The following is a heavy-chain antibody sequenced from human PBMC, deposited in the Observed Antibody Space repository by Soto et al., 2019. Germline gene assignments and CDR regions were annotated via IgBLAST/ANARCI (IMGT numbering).Heavy chain of an antibody. CDR1: GYTFTGYY. D-gene: IGHD1-26*01. CDR2: INPNSGGT. Sequence: ASVKVSCKASGYTFTGYYMHWVRQAPGQGLEWMGWINPNSGGTNYAQKFQGWVTMTRDTSISTAHMELSRLGSDDTAGDYCAREGGGGWGAGEFYYWGQGTLVTVSS. J-gene: IGHJ4*02. CDR3: AREGGGGWGAGEFYY. V-gene: IGHV1-2*04.